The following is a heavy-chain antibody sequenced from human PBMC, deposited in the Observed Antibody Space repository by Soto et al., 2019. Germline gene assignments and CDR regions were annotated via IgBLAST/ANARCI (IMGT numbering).Heavy chain of an antibody. Sequence: SQTLSLTCAISGDSVSSNSAAWNWIRQSPSRGLEWLGRTYYRSKWYNDYAVSVKSRITINPDTSKNQFSLQLNSVTPEDTAVYYCVSSKQQLVLGWFDPWGQGTLVTVSS. CDR2: TYYRSKWYN. CDR3: VSSKQQLVLGWFDP. D-gene: IGHD6-13*01. V-gene: IGHV6-1*01. CDR1: GDSVSSNSAA. J-gene: IGHJ5*02.